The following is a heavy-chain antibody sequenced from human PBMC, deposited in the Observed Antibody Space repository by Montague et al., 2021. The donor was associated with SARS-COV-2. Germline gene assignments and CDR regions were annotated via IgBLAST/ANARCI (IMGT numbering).Heavy chain of an antibody. CDR1: GGSISSSTYY. J-gene: IGHJ3*02. D-gene: IGHD1-14*01. V-gene: IGHV4-39*07. CDR3: ARGMYGLTETTDAFDI. Sequence: SETLSLTCTVSGGSISSSTYYWGWIRQPPGKGLEWIASIYYSGSTYFNPSLKSRVAISIDTSKNQFSLKLSSVTAADTAVYYCARGMYGLTETTDAFDIWGQGTMVSVSS. CDR2: IYYSGST.